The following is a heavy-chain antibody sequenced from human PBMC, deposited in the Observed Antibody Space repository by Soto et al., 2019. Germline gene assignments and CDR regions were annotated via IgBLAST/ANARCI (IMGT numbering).Heavy chain of an antibody. V-gene: IGHV4-31*02. CDR3: ARMYSSGSGWFHP. J-gene: IGHJ5*02. D-gene: IGHD6-19*01. CDR2: FYSSGSI. Sequence: SSETLSLTCFVSGYFIGAGGYYWSWIRHHPGKGLEWIGSFYSSGSIIYNPSLRSRVSISGGMSTNQFSMSLTSVTAADTARYYCARMYSSGSGWFHPWGQGTLVTVSS. CDR1: GYFIGAGGYY.